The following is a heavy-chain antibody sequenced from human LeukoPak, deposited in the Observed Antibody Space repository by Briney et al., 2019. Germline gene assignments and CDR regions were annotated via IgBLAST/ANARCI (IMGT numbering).Heavy chain of an antibody. V-gene: IGHV4-31*03. Sequence: PSQTLSLTCTVSGGSISSGGYYWSWIRQHPGKGLEWTGYIYYSGSTYYNPSLKSRVTISVDTSKNQFSLKLSSVTAADTAVYYCARGSFITMVRGDKTRWFDPWGQGTLVTVSS. J-gene: IGHJ5*02. CDR2: IYYSGST. CDR3: ARGSFITMVRGDKTRWFDP. D-gene: IGHD3-10*01. CDR1: GGSISSGGYY.